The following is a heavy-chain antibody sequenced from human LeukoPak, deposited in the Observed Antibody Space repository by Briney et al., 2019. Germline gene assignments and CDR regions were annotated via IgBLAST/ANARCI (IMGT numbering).Heavy chain of an antibody. CDR3: ARGEGGSSYTYHAFDI. V-gene: IGHV3-48*02. Sequence: GGSLRLSCAGSGFTFSSYSMTWVRQAPGKGLEWVSYSSGSGTTIYYADSVKGRFTISRDNAKNSLYLQMNSLRDEDTALYYCARGEGGSSYTYHAFDIWGQGTMVTVSS. D-gene: IGHD5-18*01. CDR1: GFTFSSYS. J-gene: IGHJ3*02. CDR2: SSGSGTTI.